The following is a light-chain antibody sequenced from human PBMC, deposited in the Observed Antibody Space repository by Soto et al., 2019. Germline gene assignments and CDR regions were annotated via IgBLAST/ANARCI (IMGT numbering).Light chain of an antibody. CDR3: QQYNSYSPLT. V-gene: IGKV1-5*03. J-gene: IGKJ4*01. CDR2: KAS. Sequence: DIQMTQSPSTLSASVGDRVTITCRASRSISTWLAWYQQKPGKAPKLLIYKASNLESEVPSRFSGGGSGTEFTLTISSLQPDDFATYYCQQYNSYSPLTFGGGTKVDIK. CDR1: RSISTW.